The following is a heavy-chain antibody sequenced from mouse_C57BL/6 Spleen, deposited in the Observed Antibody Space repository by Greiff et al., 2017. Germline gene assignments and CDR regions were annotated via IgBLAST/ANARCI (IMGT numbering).Heavy chain of an antibody. D-gene: IGHD1-1*01. CDR2: IDPSDSYT. CDR3: AKGEYNCDSSYCAMDY. CDR1: GYTFTSYW. Sequence: QVQLKQPGAELVMPGASVKLSCKASGYTFTSYWMHWVKQRPGQGLEWIGEIDPSDSYTNYNQKFKGKSTLTVDKSSSTAYMQLSSLTSEDSAVYYWAKGEYNCDSSYCAMDYWGQGTSVTVSS. V-gene: IGHV1-69*01. J-gene: IGHJ4*01.